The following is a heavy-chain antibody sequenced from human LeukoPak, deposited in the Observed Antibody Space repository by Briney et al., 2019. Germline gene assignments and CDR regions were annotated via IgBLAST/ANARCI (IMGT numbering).Heavy chain of an antibody. J-gene: IGHJ4*02. V-gene: IGHV4-59*01. CDR2: IYYSGST. CDR1: GGSISSYY. CDR3: ARSYYDILTGYYRYYFDY. Sequence: PSKTLSLTCTVSGGSISSYYWSWIRQPPGKGLEWIGYIYYSGSTNYNPSLKSRVTISVDTSKNQFSLKLSSVTAADTAVYYCARSYYDILTGYYRYYFDYWGQGTLVTVSS. D-gene: IGHD3-9*01.